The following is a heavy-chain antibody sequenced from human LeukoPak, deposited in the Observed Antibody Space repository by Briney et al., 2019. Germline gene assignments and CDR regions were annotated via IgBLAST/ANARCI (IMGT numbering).Heavy chain of an antibody. CDR2: ISGSGGST. J-gene: IGHJ4*02. V-gene: IGHV3-23*01. CDR1: GFTFSSYA. CDR3: AKDGPGTYYYDSSGSPPFY. Sequence: GGSLRLSCAASGFTFSSYAMSWVRQAPGKGLEWVSAISGSGGSTYYADSVKGRFTISRDNSKNTLYLQMNSLRAEDTAVYYCAKDGPGTYYYDSSGSPPFYWGQGTLVTVSS. D-gene: IGHD3-22*01.